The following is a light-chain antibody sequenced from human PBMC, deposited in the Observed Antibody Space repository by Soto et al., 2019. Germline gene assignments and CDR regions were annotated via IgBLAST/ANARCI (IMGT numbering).Light chain of an antibody. CDR2: SNI. Sequence: QSVLTQPPSASGTPGPRVTISCSGSSSNIGSNSVNWYQQLPGTAPKLLIYSNIQRPSGVPYRFSGSKSGTSASLAISGLQSEDEADYYCAAWDDSLNGPVFGGGTKLTVL. CDR3: AAWDDSLNGPV. J-gene: IGLJ2*01. V-gene: IGLV1-44*01. CDR1: SSNIGSNS.